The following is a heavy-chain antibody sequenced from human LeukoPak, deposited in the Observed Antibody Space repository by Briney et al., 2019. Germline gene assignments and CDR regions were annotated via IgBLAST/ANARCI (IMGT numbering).Heavy chain of an antibody. CDR3: AKVEAAAAATLRGFDY. CDR1: GFTFSSYA. V-gene: IGHV3-23*01. CDR2: IGGSGGST. J-gene: IGHJ4*02. Sequence: GGSLRLSCAASGFTFSSYAMSWVRQAPGKGLEWVSSIGGSGGSTYYADSVKGRFTISRDNSKNTLYLQMNSLRAEDTAVYYCAKVEAAAAATLRGFDYWGQGTLVTVSS. D-gene: IGHD6-13*01.